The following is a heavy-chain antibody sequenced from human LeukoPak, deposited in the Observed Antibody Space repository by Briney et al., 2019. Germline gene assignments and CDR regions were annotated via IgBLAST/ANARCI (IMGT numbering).Heavy chain of an antibody. D-gene: IGHD3-3*01. CDR1: GYTFTGYY. J-gene: IGHJ3*02. CDR3: ARERPDFWSGYIADAFDI. Sequence: GASVKVSCKASGYTFTGYYTHWVRQAPGQGLEWMGWINPNSGDTNYAQKFQGRVTMTRDTSTGTAYMGLRSLRSDDTAVYYCARERPDFWSGYIADAFDIWGQGTMVTVSS. V-gene: IGHV1-2*02. CDR2: INPNSGDT.